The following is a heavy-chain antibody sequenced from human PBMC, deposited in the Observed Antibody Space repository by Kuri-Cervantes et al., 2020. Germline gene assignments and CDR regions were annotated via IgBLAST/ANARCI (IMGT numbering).Heavy chain of an antibody. Sequence: GESLKISCAASGFTFSSYWMHWVRQAPGKGLVWVSRINSDGSSTSYADSVKGRFTISRDNAKNSLYLQMNSLRAEDTAVYYCARKQKGGIAASYNAFDIWGQGTMVTVSS. CDR3: ARKQKGGIAASYNAFDI. V-gene: IGHV3-74*01. D-gene: IGHD6-13*01. J-gene: IGHJ3*02. CDR1: GFTFSSYW. CDR2: INSDGSST.